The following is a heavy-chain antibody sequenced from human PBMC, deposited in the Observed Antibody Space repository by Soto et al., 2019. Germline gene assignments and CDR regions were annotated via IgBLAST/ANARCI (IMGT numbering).Heavy chain of an antibody. V-gene: IGHV1-3*01. Sequence: GASVKVSCKASGHTFTSYTIHWVRQAPGQRLEWMVWINAGNGNTKYSQKFQARVTITRDTSASTTYMELTSLRSEDTAIYYCARVSSTSDAFDVWGQGTLVTVSS. CDR2: INAGNGNT. CDR1: GHTFTSYT. D-gene: IGHD2-2*01. CDR3: ARVSSTSDAFDV. J-gene: IGHJ3*01.